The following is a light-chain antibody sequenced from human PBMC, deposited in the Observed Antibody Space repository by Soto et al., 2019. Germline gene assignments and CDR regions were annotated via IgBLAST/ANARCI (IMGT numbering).Light chain of an antibody. J-gene: IGKJ2*02. CDR1: QSVSRF. CDR2: DTS. Sequence: EIVRTQSPATLSVSPGERVTLSCSASQSVSRFLAWYQQRPGQAPRLLIYDTSTRATGVPARFSGSGSGTEFSLTISSLQSEDLAVYYCQQYDNWPPCTFGQGTKLEVK. CDR3: QQYDNWPPCT. V-gene: IGKV3-15*01.